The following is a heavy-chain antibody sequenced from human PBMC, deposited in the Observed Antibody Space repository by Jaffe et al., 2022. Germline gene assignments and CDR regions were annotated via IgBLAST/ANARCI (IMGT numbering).Heavy chain of an antibody. CDR3: ARDSPPHKGAFDI. V-gene: IGHV4-61*02. J-gene: IGHJ3*02. CDR2: IYTSGST. CDR1: GGSISSGSYY. Sequence: QVQLQESGPGLVKPSQTLSLTCTVSGGSISSGSYYWSWIRQPAGKGLEWIGRIYTSGSTNYNPSLKSRVTISVDTSKNQFSLKLSSVTAADTAVYYCARDSPPHKGAFDIWGQGTMVTVSS.